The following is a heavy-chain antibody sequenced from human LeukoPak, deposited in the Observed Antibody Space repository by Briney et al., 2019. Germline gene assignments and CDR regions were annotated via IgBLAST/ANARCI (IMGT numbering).Heavy chain of an antibody. Sequence: GRSLRLSCAASGFTFSSDGMHWVRLAPGKGLECVAVISYDGSNKYYADSVKGRFTISRDNSKNTLYLQMNSLRAEDTAVYHCAKDRRLGSYYYLYYYYGMDVWGQGTTVTVSS. D-gene: IGHD1-26*01. CDR3: AKDRRLGSYYYLYYYYGMDV. V-gene: IGHV3-30*18. J-gene: IGHJ6*02. CDR1: GFTFSSDG. CDR2: ISYDGSNK.